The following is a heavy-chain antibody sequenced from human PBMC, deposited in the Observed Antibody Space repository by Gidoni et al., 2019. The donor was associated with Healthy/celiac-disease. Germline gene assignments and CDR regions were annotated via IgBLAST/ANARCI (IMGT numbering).Heavy chain of an antibody. J-gene: IGHJ6*02. V-gene: IGHV3-30*18. CDR3: AKAPNYGDSLYYYYGMDV. Sequence: QVQLVESGGGVVQPGRSLRLSCAASGFTFSSYRMHWVRQAPGKGLEWVAVISYDGSNKYYADSVKGRFTISRDNSKNTLYLQMNSLRAEDTAVYYCAKAPNYGDSLYYYYGMDVWGQGTTVTVSS. CDR2: ISYDGSNK. CDR1: GFTFSSYR. D-gene: IGHD4-17*01.